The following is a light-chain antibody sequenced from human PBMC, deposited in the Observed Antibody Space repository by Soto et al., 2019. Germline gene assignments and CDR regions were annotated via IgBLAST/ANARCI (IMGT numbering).Light chain of an antibody. CDR3: QQRYTSTVT. Sequence: MTQSPATLSVSPGEGATLSCRASQSISTYLNWYEQKPGKAPNLLIYGASTLQSGVPSRFSGGGSGTYFTLTISGLQNEDGGSYYCQQRYTSTVTFGGGTKVDIK. CDR2: GAS. V-gene: IGKV1-39*01. J-gene: IGKJ4*01. CDR1: QSISTY.